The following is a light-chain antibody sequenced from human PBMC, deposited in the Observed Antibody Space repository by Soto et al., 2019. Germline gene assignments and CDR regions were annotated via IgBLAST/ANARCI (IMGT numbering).Light chain of an antibody. CDR1: QDINVY. CDR2: SAS. Sequence: DIQMTQSPSSVSAPIGNKVTIPCRASQDINVYLNWYQQKPGEVPKLLIYSASTLHSGVPSRFTGSGSETDFTLTISSLQSEDFAVYYCQQYNNWPLFGPGTKVDIK. V-gene: IGKV1-39*01. CDR3: QQYNNWPL. J-gene: IGKJ3*01.